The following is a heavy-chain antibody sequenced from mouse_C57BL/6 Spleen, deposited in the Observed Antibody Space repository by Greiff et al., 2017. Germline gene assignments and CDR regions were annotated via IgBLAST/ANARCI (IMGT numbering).Heavy chain of an antibody. CDR2: IYPGSGST. CDR1: GYTFTSYW. D-gene: IGHD3-2*02. CDR3: AGGIDSAGTWFAY. J-gene: IGHJ3*01. V-gene: IGHV1-55*01. Sequence: QVQLQQPGAELVKPGASVKMSCKASGYTFTSYWITWVKQRPGQGLEWIGDIYPGSGSTNYNEKFKSKATLTVDTSSSTAYMQLGSLPSEDSAVYSGAGGIDSAGTWFAYWGKGTLVTVSA.